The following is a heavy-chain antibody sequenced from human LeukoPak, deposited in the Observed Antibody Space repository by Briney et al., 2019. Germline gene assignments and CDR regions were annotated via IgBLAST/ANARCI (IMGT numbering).Heavy chain of an antibody. J-gene: IGHJ4*02. Sequence: PGGSLRLSCAASGFTFSHFAMHWVRQAPGKGLEWVAVISYDGKKNYYADSVKGRFTLNRDDSANTLYLQMNSLRAEDTAVYYCVRGSKIRGVLPEGEFDYWGQGTLVTVSS. D-gene: IGHD3-10*01. CDR2: ISYDGKKN. V-gene: IGHV3-30*03. CDR3: VRGSKIRGVLPEGEFDY. CDR1: GFTFSHFA.